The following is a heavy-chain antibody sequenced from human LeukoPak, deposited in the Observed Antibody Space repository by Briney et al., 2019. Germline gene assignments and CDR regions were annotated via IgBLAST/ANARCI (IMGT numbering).Heavy chain of an antibody. J-gene: IGHJ5*02. V-gene: IGHV4-4*02. D-gene: IGHD3-9*01. CDR2: INHSGST. CDR1: GGSISSSNW. Sequence: SGTLSLTCAVSGGSISSSNWWSWIRQPPGKGLEWIGEINHSGSTNYNPSLKSRVTISVDTSKNQFSLKLSSVTAADTAVYYCATLTGYSSESWFDPWGQGTLVTVSS. CDR3: ATLTGYSSESWFDP.